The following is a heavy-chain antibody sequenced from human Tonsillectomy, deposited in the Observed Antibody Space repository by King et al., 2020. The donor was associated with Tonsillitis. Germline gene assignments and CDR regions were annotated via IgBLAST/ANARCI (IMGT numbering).Heavy chain of an antibody. CDR3: ARTLNYDILTGYELPSTFDY. CDR1: GGSISSGDYY. J-gene: IGHJ4*02. Sequence: QLQESGPGLVKPSQTLSLTCTVSGGSISSGDYYWSWIRPPPGKGLEWIGYIYYSGSTYYNPSLKSRVTISVDTSKNQFSLELSSVTAADTAEYYCARTLNYDILTGYELPSTFDYWGQGTLVTVSS. D-gene: IGHD3-9*01. CDR2: IYYSGST. V-gene: IGHV4-30-4*01.